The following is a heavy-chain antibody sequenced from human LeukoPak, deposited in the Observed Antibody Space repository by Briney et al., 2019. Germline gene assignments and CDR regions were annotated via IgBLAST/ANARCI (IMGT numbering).Heavy chain of an antibody. V-gene: IGHV3-13*04. D-gene: IGHD6-19*01. CDR3: ARARQWPEGDFDY. J-gene: IGHJ4*02. CDR2: IGTAGDT. Sequence: GGSLRLSCAASGFTFSSYDMHWVRQATGKGLEWASAIGTAGDTYYPGSVKGRFTISRENAKNSLYLQMNSLRAGDTAVYYCARARQWPEGDFDYWGQGTLVTVSS. CDR1: GFTFSSYD.